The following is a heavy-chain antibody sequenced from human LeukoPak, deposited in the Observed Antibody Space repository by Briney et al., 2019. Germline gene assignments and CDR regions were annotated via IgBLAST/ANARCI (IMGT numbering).Heavy chain of an antibody. CDR3: ARGRYDFWSGYPFDY. J-gene: IGHJ4*02. Sequence: ASVKVSCKASGYTFTGYYMHWARQAPGQGLEWMGWINPNSGGTNYAQKFQGRVTMTRDTSISTAYMDLSRLRSDDTAVYYCARGRYDFWSGYPFDYWGQGTLVTVSS. V-gene: IGHV1-2*02. CDR2: INPNSGGT. D-gene: IGHD3-3*01. CDR1: GYTFTGYY.